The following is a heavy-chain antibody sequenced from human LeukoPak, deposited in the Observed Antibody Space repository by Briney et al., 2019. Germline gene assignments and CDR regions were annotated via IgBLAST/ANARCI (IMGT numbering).Heavy chain of an antibody. CDR1: GFTFDDYA. Sequence: GGSLRLSCAASGFTFDDYAMHWVRQAPGKGLEWVSGISWNSGSISYADSVKGRFTISRDNAKNSLYLQMNSLRAEDTALYYCAKDTHARYSYGYFQHWGQGTLVTVSS. J-gene: IGHJ1*01. V-gene: IGHV3-9*01. D-gene: IGHD5-18*01. CDR2: ISWNSGSI. CDR3: AKDTHARYSYGYFQH.